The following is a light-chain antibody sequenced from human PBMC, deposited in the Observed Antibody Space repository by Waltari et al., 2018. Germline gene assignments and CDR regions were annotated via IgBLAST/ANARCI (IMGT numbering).Light chain of an antibody. CDR3: SSYTTTSTFYV. Sequence: QSALTQPASVSGSPGQSITIPCTGPSSDVGGYHYVSWYQHHPGKAPKLMIHYVNKRPSGVSNRFSGSKSGNTASLTISGLQAEDEADYYCSSYTTTSTFYVFGTGTKVTVL. CDR1: SSDVGGYHY. V-gene: IGLV2-14*03. J-gene: IGLJ1*01. CDR2: YVN.